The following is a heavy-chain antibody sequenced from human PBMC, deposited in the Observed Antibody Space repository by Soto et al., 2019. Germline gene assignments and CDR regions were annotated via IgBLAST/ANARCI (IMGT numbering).Heavy chain of an antibody. CDR1: GYSFPSYG. D-gene: IGHD7-27*01. CDR3: TGGPPNWGFDS. J-gene: IGHJ5*01. V-gene: IGHV1-8*01. Sequence: SSVKVPCKASGYSFPSYGFNWVRQTAGQGFVWMGWLSPKTANTGYAQKFQDRVTMTRSTSISTAYMELSSVTSEDTAVYYCTGGPPNWGFDSWGQGTPVTVSS. CDR2: LSPKTANT.